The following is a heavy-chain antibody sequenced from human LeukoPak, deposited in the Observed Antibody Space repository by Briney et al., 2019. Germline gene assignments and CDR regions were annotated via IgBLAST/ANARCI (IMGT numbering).Heavy chain of an antibody. D-gene: IGHD6-13*01. CDR3: AREGIAAAGTLNAFDI. CDR2: ISTYNGRT. Sequence: ASVKVSCKASGYTFISYSITWVRQAPGQGLEWIGWISTYNGRTNYAPNFQDRLTMTTDKSTSAAYMELRSLRSEDTAVYYCAREGIAAAGTLNAFDIWGQGTMVTVSS. CDR1: GYTFISYS. V-gene: IGHV1-18*01. J-gene: IGHJ3*02.